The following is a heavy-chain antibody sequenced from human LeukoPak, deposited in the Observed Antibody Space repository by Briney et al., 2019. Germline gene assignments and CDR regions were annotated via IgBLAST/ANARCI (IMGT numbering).Heavy chain of an antibody. J-gene: IGHJ5*02. D-gene: IGHD2-2*01. V-gene: IGHV5-51*01. CDR1: GYSFTSYW. CDR3: ARTHCSSTSCYSDRWFDP. Sequence: GESLKISCKGSGYSFTSYWIGWVRQMPGKGLEWMGIIYPGDSDTRYSPSFQGQVTISADKSISTAYLQWSSLKASDTAMYYCARTHCSSTSCYSDRWFDPWGQGTLVTVSS. CDR2: IYPGDSDT.